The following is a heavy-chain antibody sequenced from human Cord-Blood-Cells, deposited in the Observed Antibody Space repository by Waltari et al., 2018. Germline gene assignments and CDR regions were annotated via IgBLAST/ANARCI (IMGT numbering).Heavy chain of an antibody. J-gene: IGHJ4*02. CDR1: GFTVSSNY. CDR2: IYSGGST. V-gene: IGHV3-53*01. D-gene: IGHD3-10*01. Sequence: EVQLVEAGGGLIQHGGSLRLACAASGFTVSSNYMSWERQAPGNGLEWVSVIYSGGSTYYADSVKGRFTISRDNSKNTLYLQMNSLRAEDTAVYYCARGGRFGEDFDYWGQGTLVTVSS. CDR3: ARGGRFGEDFDY.